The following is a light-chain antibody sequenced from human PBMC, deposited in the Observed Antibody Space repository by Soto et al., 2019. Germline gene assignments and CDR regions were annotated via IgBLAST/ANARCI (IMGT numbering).Light chain of an antibody. CDR1: QNVANY. CDR2: ESS. Sequence: EIVLTQSPATLYLSPGERATLSCRASQNVANYLDWYQQKPGQAPRLLIYESSNRATGIAARFSGSGSGTDFTLTISSLEPEDFAVYYCQQYNNWPPITFGQGTRLEIK. V-gene: IGKV3-11*01. J-gene: IGKJ5*01. CDR3: QQYNNWPPIT.